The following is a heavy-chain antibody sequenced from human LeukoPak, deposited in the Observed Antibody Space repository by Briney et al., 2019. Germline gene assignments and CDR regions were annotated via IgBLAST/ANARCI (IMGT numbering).Heavy chain of an antibody. CDR3: ASTLVTAPVSLNY. J-gene: IGHJ4*02. Sequence: GGSLRLSCAASGFTFSSYAMSWVRQAPGKGLEWVGRIRSRVGSYTTDSAASVKGRFTISRDDSKNSLYLQMNSLKIAATALYYCASTLVTAPVSLNYWGQGTLVTVSS. CDR2: IRSRVGSYTT. D-gene: IGHD2-21*02. V-gene: IGHV3-72*01. CDR1: GFTFSSYA.